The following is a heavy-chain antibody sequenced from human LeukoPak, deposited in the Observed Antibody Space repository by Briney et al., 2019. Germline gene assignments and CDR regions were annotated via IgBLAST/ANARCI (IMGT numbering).Heavy chain of an antibody. CDR3: AKESDGVDY. J-gene: IGHJ4*02. D-gene: IGHD2-21*02. CDR1: GFTFTNAW. CDR2: ISGSGGST. V-gene: IGHV3-23*01. Sequence: PGGSLRLSCAASGFTFTNAWMSWVRQAPGKGLEWVSSISGSGGSTYYADSVKGRFTISRDKSKSTLFLQMSSLRDEDTAVYYCAKESDGVDYWGQGTLATVSS.